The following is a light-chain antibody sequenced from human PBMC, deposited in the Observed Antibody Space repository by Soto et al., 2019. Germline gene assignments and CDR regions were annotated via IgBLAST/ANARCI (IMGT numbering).Light chain of an antibody. CDR2: GAS. Sequence: EIVMTQSPATLFVSLGERATLSCRASQSVSSNLAWYQQKPGQAPRLLIYGASTRATGIPARFSGSGSGTEFTLTISSLQSEDFAVYYCQQYNNWPRTFGQGTKVDIK. J-gene: IGKJ1*01. CDR1: QSVSSN. V-gene: IGKV3-15*01. CDR3: QQYNNWPRT.